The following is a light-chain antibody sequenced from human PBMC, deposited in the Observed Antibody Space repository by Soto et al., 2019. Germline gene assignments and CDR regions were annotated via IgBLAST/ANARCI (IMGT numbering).Light chain of an antibody. J-gene: IGLJ1*01. CDR3: CSYAGSRTYV. CDR1: SSDVGSYNL. CDR2: EGT. V-gene: IGLV2-23*01. Sequence: QSALTQPASVSGSPGQSIIISCTGSSSDVGSYNLVSWYQHHPGKAPKVMIYEGTKRPSGVSNRFSGSKSGNTASLTISGLQPEDEADYYCCSYAGSRTYVFGAGTKLPVL.